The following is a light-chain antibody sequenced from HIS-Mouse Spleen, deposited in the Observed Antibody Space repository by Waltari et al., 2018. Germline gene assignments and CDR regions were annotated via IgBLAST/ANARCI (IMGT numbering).Light chain of an antibody. CDR1: SSDVGSYNL. J-gene: IGLJ1*01. CDR3: CSYAGSSTLYV. Sequence: QPASVSGSPGQSITISCTGTSSDVGSYNLVSWYQQHPGKAPKLMIYEGSKRPSGVSNRFSGSKSGNTASLTISGLQAEDEADYYCCSYAGSSTLYVFGTGTKVTVL. CDR2: EGS. V-gene: IGLV2-23*01.